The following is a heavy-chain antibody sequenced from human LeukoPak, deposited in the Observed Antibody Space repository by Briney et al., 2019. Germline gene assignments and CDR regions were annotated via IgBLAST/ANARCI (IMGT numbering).Heavy chain of an antibody. D-gene: IGHD1-1*01. J-gene: IGHJ4*02. V-gene: IGHV3-43*02. CDR3: AASGAGATDR. CDR2: ISGDSHST. CDR1: GFTFDDYA. Sequence: GGSLRLSCAASGFTFDDYAMHWVRQAPGKGLEWVSLISGDSHSTFYADSVKGRFTISRDNSKNSLYLQMNSLRAEDTAVYYCAASGAGATDRWGQGTLVTVSS.